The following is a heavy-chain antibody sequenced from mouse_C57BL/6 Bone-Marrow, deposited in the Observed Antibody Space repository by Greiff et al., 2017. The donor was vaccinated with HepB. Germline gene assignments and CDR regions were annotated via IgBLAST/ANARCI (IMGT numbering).Heavy chain of an antibody. CDR3: APGLLRGHVDV. J-gene: IGHJ1*03. CDR1: GYTFTSYW. D-gene: IGHD2-13*01. V-gene: IGHV1-50*01. Sequence: VQLQQSGAELVKPGASVKLSCKASGYTFTSYWMQWVKQRPGQGLEWIGEIDTSDSYTNYNQKFKGKATLTVDTSSSTAYMQLSSLTSEDSAVYYCAPGLLRGHVDVWGTETTVTVSS. CDR2: IDTSDSYT.